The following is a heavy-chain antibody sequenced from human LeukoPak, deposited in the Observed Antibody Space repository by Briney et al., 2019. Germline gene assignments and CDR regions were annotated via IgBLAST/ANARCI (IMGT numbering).Heavy chain of an antibody. CDR2: INHSGST. V-gene: IGHV4-34*01. J-gene: IGHJ4*02. Sequence: SETLSLTCAVYGGSFSGYYWGWIRQPPGKGLEWIGEINHSGSTNYNPSLKSRVTISVDTSKNQFSLKLSSVTAADTAVYYCARWVLTGYYVDYWGQGTLVTVSS. D-gene: IGHD3-9*01. CDR1: GGSFSGYY. CDR3: ARWVLTGYYVDY.